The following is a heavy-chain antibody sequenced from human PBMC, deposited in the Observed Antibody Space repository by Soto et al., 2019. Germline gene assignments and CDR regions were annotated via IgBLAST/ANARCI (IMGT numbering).Heavy chain of an antibody. D-gene: IGHD4-4*01. Sequence: ASVKASCKASGYAFTSYGVSWGRQAPGQGLEWMGWISAYNGNTNYAQKLQGRVTMTTDTSTSTAYMELRSLRSDDTAVYYCARDFTVRPHGGPDYWGQGTLVTV. V-gene: IGHV1-18*01. J-gene: IGHJ4*02. CDR2: ISAYNGNT. CDR3: ARDFTVRPHGGPDY. CDR1: GYAFTSYG.